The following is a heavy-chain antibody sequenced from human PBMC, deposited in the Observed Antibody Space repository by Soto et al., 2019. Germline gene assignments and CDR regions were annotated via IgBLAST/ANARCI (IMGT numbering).Heavy chain of an antibody. J-gene: IGHJ6*03. V-gene: IGHV3-9*01. CDR3: AKDFRSGSTIYYYMDV. CDR1: GFTFDDYA. Sequence: GGSLRLSCAASGFTFDDYAMHWVRQAPGKGLEWVSGISWNSGSIGYADSVKGRFTISRDNTKNSLYLQMNSLRAEDTALYYCAKDFRSGSTIYYYMDVWGKGTTVTVSS. D-gene: IGHD2-2*01. CDR2: ISWNSGSI.